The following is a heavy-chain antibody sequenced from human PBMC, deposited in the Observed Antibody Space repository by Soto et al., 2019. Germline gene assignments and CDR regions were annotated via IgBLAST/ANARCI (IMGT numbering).Heavy chain of an antibody. J-gene: IGHJ4*02. CDR1: GGSFSGYY. CDR3: ARGRVTGTPWAFDY. CDR2: INHSGST. D-gene: IGHD1-7*01. Sequence: QVQLQQWGAGLLKPSETLSLTCAVYGGSFSGYYWSWIRQPPGKGLEWIGEINHSGSTNYNPPLKSRVTISVDTSKNQFSLKLSSVTAADTAVYYCARGRVTGTPWAFDYWGQGTLVTVSS. V-gene: IGHV4-34*01.